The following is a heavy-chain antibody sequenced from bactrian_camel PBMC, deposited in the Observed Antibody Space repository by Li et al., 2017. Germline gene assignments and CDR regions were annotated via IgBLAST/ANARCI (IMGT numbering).Heavy chain of an antibody. V-gene: IGHV3S9*01. Sequence: VQLVESGGGSVQAGGSLRLSCAASGYTNSSNCLAWFRQFPGKEREGVVLTRAGSSFYADSVKGRFTISQDKAENTVWLQMNSLKTEDTAVYYCATERWFSTWGQGTQVTVS. D-gene: IGHD2*01. CDR3: ATERWFST. J-gene: IGHJ6*01. CDR1: GYTNSSNC. CDR2: LTRAGSS.